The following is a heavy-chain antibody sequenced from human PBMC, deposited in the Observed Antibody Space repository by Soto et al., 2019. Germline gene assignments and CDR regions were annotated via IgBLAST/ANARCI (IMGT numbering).Heavy chain of an antibody. Sequence: QVQLQQWGAGLLKPSETLSLTCAVYSGSFSGYYWTWIRQPPGKGLEWIGEIYHGLSIVYNPSLKSRGTISGDSSKNQFSLKLSSVTAADTAVYYCARHGGYYFDYWGQGTLVTVSS. CDR3: ARHGGYYFDY. D-gene: IGHD3-16*01. J-gene: IGHJ4*02. CDR1: SGSFSGYY. V-gene: IGHV4-34*01. CDR2: IYHGLSI.